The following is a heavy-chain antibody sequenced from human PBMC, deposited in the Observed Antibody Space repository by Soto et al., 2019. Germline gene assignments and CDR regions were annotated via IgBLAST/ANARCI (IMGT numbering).Heavy chain of an antibody. CDR2: IDPSDSYT. V-gene: IGHV5-10-1*01. Sequence: PGGSLKISCKRSGDSLTSYWISWVRQMRGKGVEGRGRIDPSDSYTNYRPSFQGDGTVAADKSISTDSLQWCSLKASDTAMYYCHRLPPGYYYGMDVWRQATTLTLS. J-gene: IGHJ6*02. CDR3: HRLPPGYYYGMDV. D-gene: IGHD2-15*01. CDR1: GDSLTSYW.